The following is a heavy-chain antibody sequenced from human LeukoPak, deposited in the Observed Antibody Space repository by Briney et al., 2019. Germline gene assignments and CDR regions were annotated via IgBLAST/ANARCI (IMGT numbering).Heavy chain of an antibody. CDR1: GFRFSSYW. CDR2: IKQYGSEK. J-gene: IGHJ4*02. Sequence: GGSLRLSCAASGFRFSSYWMAWVRQAPGKGLEWVATIKQYGSEKYYVDSVKGRFTISRDNAKNSLYLQMNSLRAEDTAVYYCARDRRTVAYWGQGTLVTVSS. D-gene: IGHD4-17*01. V-gene: IGHV3-7*05. CDR3: ARDRRTVAY.